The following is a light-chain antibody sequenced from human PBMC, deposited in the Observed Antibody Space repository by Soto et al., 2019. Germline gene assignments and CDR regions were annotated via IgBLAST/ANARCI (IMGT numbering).Light chain of an antibody. V-gene: IGKV3-15*01. J-gene: IGKJ3*01. Sequence: EIVRTQYAATVSVSPGERDTRSGMASQSINSNLAWYQQQPGQADRLLIYAASTRATAVTDRFSGSGSGTDFTLTITSLQSDDFALYYCQPYNDWPLTVGPVTKVDIK. CDR1: QSINSN. CDR3: QPYNDWPLT. CDR2: AAS.